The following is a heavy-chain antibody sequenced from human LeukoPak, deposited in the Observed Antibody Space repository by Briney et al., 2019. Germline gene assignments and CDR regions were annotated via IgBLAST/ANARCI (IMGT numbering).Heavy chain of an antibody. J-gene: IGHJ4*02. Sequence: PGGSLRLSCAASGFTFRSYWMHWVRQAPGKGLVWVSHINTDGSSTSYADSVRGRFTISRDNAKNTLYLQMNSLRVEDTAVYYCAGMYYFDYWGQGTLVTVSA. CDR2: INTDGSST. V-gene: IGHV3-74*01. CDR3: AGMYYFDY. CDR1: GFTFRSYW.